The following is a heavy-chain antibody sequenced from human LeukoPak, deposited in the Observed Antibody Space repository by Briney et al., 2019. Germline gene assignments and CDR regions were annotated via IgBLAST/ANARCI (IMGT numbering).Heavy chain of an antibody. CDR3: ARRSRRYYNSSGYRAFDI. CDR2: IIPIFGTA. J-gene: IGHJ3*02. D-gene: IGHD3-22*01. V-gene: IGHV1-69*05. CDR1: GGTYSSYP. Sequence: SVKVSCKASGGTYSSYPISWVREAPGQGLEWMGGIIPIFGTANYAQKFQGRVTITTDEYTRTAYMKLSSLRSEETAVYYCARRSRRYYNSSGYRAFDIWRKGTMVTVST.